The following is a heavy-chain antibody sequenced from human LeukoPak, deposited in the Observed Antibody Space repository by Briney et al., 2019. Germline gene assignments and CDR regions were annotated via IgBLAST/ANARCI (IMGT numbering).Heavy chain of an antibody. D-gene: IGHD3-10*01. CDR2: VYYSGVT. Sequence: PSETLSLTCSVAGASVYSGDYYWAWIRRPPGQSLEYIGAVYYSGVTFDNPSLSGRITMSVDTSKNQFSLNLASVTATDTAIYYCARRGVFGSDNYFEYWGQGILVIVSS. CDR3: ARRGVFGSDNYFEY. CDR1: GASVYSGDYY. J-gene: IGHJ4*01. V-gene: IGHV4-39*01.